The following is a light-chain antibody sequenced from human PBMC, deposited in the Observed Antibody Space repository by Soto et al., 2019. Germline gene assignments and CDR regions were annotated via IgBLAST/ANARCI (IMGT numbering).Light chain of an antibody. J-gene: IGKJ1*01. CDR2: DAS. V-gene: IGKV1-5*01. Sequence: DIQLTQSPSTLSASVGDRITLTCRASQSVSVWLAWYQQIPGKAPKILIFDASRLATGVPSRFSGSGSGTEFTLTISGLQPDDFATYYCQQYNGYSTWTFGQGTRVETK. CDR1: QSVSVW. CDR3: QQYNGYSTWT.